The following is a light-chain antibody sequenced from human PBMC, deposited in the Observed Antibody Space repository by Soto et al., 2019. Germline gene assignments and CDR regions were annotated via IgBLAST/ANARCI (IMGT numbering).Light chain of an antibody. CDR3: QQRSNWPRT. CDR2: DAS. Sequence: EIVLTQSPATLSLSPGERATLSCRASQSVSSYLAWYQQKPGQAPRLLIYDASNRATGIPARFSGGGSGTDFTLTISSLEPEDFAVYYCQQRSNWPRTFGQGTRWIS. J-gene: IGKJ1*01. V-gene: IGKV3-11*01. CDR1: QSVSSY.